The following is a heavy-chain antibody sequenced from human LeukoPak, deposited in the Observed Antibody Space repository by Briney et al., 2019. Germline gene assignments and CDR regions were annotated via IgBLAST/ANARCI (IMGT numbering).Heavy chain of an antibody. CDR1: GFTFSSYA. Sequence: GGSLRLSCAASGFTFSSYAMSWVRQAPGKGLEWVSYISSSSSTIYYADSVKGRFTIPRDNAKNSLYLQMNSLRAEDTAVYYCARRYCSGGSCYSFDYWGQGTLVTVSS. V-gene: IGHV3-48*01. CDR3: ARRYCSGGSCYSFDY. CDR2: ISSSSSTI. J-gene: IGHJ4*02. D-gene: IGHD2-15*01.